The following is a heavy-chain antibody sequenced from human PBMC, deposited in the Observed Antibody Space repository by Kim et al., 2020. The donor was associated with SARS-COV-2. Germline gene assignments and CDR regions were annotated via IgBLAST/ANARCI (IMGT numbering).Heavy chain of an antibody. Sequence: SVKVSCKASGGTFSSYAISWVRQAPGQGLEWMGGIIPIFGTANYAQKFQGRVTITADESTSTAYMELSSLRSEDTAVYYCARDWGSWSDAFDIWGQGTMVTVSS. D-gene: IGHD7-27*01. J-gene: IGHJ3*02. CDR1: GGTFSSYA. V-gene: IGHV1-69*13. CDR3: ARDWGSWSDAFDI. CDR2: IIPIFGTA.